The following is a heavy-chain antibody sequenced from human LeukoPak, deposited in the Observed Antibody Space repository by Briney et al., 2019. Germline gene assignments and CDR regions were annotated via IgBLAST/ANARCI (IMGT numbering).Heavy chain of an antibody. V-gene: IGHV4-28*01. CDR1: GHSIINTYY. J-gene: IGHJ5*02. D-gene: IGHD6-25*01. Sequence: SETLSPTCTVSGHSIINTYYWGWIRQSPGKGLEWIGSIHHSGNRFESGSTHYNPSLRSRVTVSADTSKNLFSLTLRAVTAADTAVYFCARNASSGFFNAWGRGTLVTVSS. CDR2: IHHSGNRFESGST. CDR3: ARNASSGFFNA.